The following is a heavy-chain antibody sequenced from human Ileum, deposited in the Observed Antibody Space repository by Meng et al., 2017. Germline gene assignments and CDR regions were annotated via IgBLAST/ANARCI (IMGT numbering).Heavy chain of an antibody. V-gene: IGHV1-3*04. J-gene: IGHJ4*02. CDR1: GCTFTRYA. CDR3: ARGHQNYDILTGSY. CDR2: INTGNGDA. D-gene: IGHD3-9*01. Sequence: QVQLVQAGAAGKKPGGSGKVSRKASGCTFTRYAMHWGRQAPGQRLEWMGWINTGNGDAKYSQRFQGRVTITRDTSASTVYMELSSLRSEDTTVYYCARGHQNYDILTGSYWGRGTLVTVSS.